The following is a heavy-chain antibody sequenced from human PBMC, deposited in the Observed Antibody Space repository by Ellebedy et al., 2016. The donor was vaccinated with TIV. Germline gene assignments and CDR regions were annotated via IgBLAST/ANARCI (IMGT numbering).Heavy chain of an antibody. J-gene: IGHJ4*02. V-gene: IGHV3-7*04. Sequence: GGSLRLXXAASGFTFSSYWMSWVRQAPGKGLEWVANIKQVGSEKYYVDSVKGRFTISRDNAKNSLYLQMNSLRAEDTAVYYCAGGRYFDWLLDYWGQGTLVTVSS. CDR1: GFTFSSYW. D-gene: IGHD3-9*01. CDR3: AGGRYFDWLLDY. CDR2: IKQVGSEK.